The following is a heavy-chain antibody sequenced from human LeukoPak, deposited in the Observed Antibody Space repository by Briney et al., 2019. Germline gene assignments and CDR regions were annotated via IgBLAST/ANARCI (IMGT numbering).Heavy chain of an antibody. D-gene: IGHD3-9*01. CDR1: GYTFTGYY. J-gene: IGHJ4*02. Sequence: ASVKVSCKASGYTFTGYYMHWVRQAPGQGLEWMGWINPNSGGTNYAQKFQGRVTMTRDTSISTAYMELSGLRSDDTAVYYCARGYYDILTGSNPYYFDYWGQGTLVTVSS. CDR2: INPNSGGT. V-gene: IGHV1-2*02. CDR3: ARGYYDILTGSNPYYFDY.